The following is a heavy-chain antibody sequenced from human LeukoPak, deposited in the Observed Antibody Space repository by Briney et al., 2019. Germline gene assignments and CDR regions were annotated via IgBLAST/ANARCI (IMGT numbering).Heavy chain of an antibody. Sequence: AGSLTLSCAASGFTFSTYSMNWVRQAPGKGLEWVSSISSTSTYIYYADSVKSRFTITRDNDQKSHYLQMNSLRAEDRAVYYCARVGYSSGWYFDYWGQGTLVTVSS. D-gene: IGHD6-19*01. J-gene: IGHJ4*02. CDR1: GFTFSTYS. V-gene: IGHV3-21*01. CDR2: ISSTSTYI. CDR3: ARVGYSSGWYFDY.